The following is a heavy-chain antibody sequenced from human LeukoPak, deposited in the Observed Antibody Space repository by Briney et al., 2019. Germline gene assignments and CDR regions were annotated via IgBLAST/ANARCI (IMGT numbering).Heavy chain of an antibody. V-gene: IGHV1-2*02. CDR2: INPNSGGT. CDR1: GYTFTAYH. CDR3: ARAIAAALPFQH. D-gene: IGHD6-13*01. Sequence: ASVKVSCKTSGYTFTAYHVHWVRQAPGQGLEWMGWINPNSGGTNYAQKFQGRVTMTRDTSISTAYMELSRLRSDDTAVYYCARAIAAALPFQHWGQGTLVTVSS. J-gene: IGHJ1*01.